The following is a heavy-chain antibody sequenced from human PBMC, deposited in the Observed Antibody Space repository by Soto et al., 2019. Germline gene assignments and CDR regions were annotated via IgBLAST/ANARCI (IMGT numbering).Heavy chain of an antibody. CDR1: GYTFTSRY. J-gene: IGHJ4*02. Sequence: ASVKVSCKASGYTFTSRYMHWVRQAPGQGLEWMGIINPSGGSTSYAQKFQGRVTMTRDTSTSTVYMELSSLRSEDTAVYYCAKSRRPDYFDYWGQGTLVTVSS. CDR2: INPSGGST. V-gene: IGHV1-46*01. CDR3: AKSRRPDYFDY. D-gene: IGHD6-13*01.